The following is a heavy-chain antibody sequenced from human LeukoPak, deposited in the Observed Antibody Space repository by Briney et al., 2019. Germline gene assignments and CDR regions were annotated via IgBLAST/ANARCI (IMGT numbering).Heavy chain of an antibody. CDR1: GYSFTSYW. J-gene: IGHJ5*02. CDR2: IYPGDSDT. CDR3: ARLGPTVTTLYWFDP. V-gene: IGHV5-51*01. Sequence: KHGESLKISCKGSGYSFTSYWIGWVRQMPGKGLEWMGIIYPGDSDTRYSPSFQGQVTISADKSISTAYLQWSSLKASDTAMYYCARLGPTVTTLYWFDPWGQGTLVTVSS. D-gene: IGHD4-11*01.